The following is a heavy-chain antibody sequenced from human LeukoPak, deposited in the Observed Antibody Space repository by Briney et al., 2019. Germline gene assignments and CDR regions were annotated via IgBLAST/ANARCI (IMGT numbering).Heavy chain of an antibody. CDR3: AKDYYGSGSLYWTGFDY. D-gene: IGHD3-10*01. CDR2: ISGSGGST. Sequence: GGSLRLSCAASGFTFSSYAMSWVRQAPGKGLEWVSAISGSGGSTYYADSVKGRFTISRDNSKNTLYLQINSLRAEDAAVYYCAKDYYGSGSLYWTGFDYWGQGTLVTVSS. J-gene: IGHJ4*02. V-gene: IGHV3-23*01. CDR1: GFTFSSYA.